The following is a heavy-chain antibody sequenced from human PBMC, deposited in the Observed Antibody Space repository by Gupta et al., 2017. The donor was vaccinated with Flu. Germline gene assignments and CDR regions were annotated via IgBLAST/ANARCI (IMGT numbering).Heavy chain of an antibody. Sequence: SSYFWTWIRQSPGKGPEWIGEINRDGSATYNPSLKSRVTISVDTSKMQFYLNLISVSAADTAVYYCARGTYSSSWSSNFDRWGQGTLVTVST. V-gene: IGHV4-34*01. CDR2: INRDGSA. CDR3: ARGTYSSSWSSNFDR. CDR1: SSYF. D-gene: IGHD6-13*01. J-gene: IGHJ4*02.